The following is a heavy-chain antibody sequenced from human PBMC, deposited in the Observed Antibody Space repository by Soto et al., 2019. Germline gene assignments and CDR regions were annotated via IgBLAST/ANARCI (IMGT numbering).Heavy chain of an antibody. CDR3: QRESGYSSSWFNYGMAG. Sequence: GGSLRLSCAASGFTFSSYWMSWVRQAPGKGLEWVANIKQDGSEKYYVDSVKGRFTISRDNAKNSLYLQMNSLRAEDTAVYYCQRESGYSSSWFNYGMAGWGQGTTVTVSS. J-gene: IGHJ6*02. D-gene: IGHD6-13*01. CDR1: GFTFSSYW. V-gene: IGHV3-7*03. CDR2: IKQDGSEK.